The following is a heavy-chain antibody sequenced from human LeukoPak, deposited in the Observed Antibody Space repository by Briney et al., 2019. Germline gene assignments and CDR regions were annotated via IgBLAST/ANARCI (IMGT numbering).Heavy chain of an antibody. Sequence: PGGSLRLSCTASGFTFGDYAMSWVRQAPGKGLEWVGFIRSKAYGGTTEYAASVKGRFTISRDDSKSIAYLQMNSLKTEDTAVYYCTSSSTSPYAFDIWGQGTMVTVSS. CDR1: GFTFGDYA. J-gene: IGHJ3*02. CDR2: IRSKAYGGTT. D-gene: IGHD2-2*01. CDR3: TSSSTSPYAFDI. V-gene: IGHV3-49*04.